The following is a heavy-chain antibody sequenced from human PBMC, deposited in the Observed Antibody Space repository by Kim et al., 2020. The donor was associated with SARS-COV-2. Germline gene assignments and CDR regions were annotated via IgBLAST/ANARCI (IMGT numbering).Heavy chain of an antibody. Sequence: QKFQGRVTMTRDTSISTAYMELSRLRSDDTAVYYCARILGWELPYDAFDIWGQGTMVTVSS. D-gene: IGHD1-26*01. V-gene: IGHV1-2*02. J-gene: IGHJ3*02. CDR3: ARILGWELPYDAFDI.